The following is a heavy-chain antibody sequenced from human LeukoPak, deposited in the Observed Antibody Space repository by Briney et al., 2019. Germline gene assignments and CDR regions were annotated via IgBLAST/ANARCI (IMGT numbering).Heavy chain of an antibody. D-gene: IGHD5-24*01. Sequence: SETLSLTCTVSGGSVSSYYWSWIRQPPGKGLEWIGYIYNSGSTNYNPSLKSRVTMSLDTSENHFSLKLSSVTAADTAMYYCARARRDGYNHLDYWGQGTLVTVSS. CDR1: GGSVSSYY. CDR2: IYNSGST. CDR3: ARARRDGYNHLDY. J-gene: IGHJ4*02. V-gene: IGHV4-59*02.